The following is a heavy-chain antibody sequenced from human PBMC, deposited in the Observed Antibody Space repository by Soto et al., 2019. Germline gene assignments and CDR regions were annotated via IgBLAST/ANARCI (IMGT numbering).Heavy chain of an antibody. CDR1: GGSFSGYY. CDR3: ARALWFGELSGVYYYYGMDV. CDR2: INHSGST. V-gene: IGHV4-34*01. J-gene: IGHJ6*02. Sequence: PSETLSLTCAVYGGSFSGYYWSWIRQPPGKGLDWIGEINHSGSTNYNPSLKSRVTISVDTSKNQFSLKLSSVTAADTAVYYCARALWFGELSGVYYYYGMDVWGQGTTVTVSS. D-gene: IGHD3-10*01.